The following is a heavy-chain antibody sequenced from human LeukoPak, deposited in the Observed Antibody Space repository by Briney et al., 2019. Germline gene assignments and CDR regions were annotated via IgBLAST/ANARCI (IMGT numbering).Heavy chain of an antibody. CDR2: ISSSGSSI. Sequence: TGGSLRLSCAASGLTFSDYYMSWIRQAPGKGLEWVSYISSSGSSIFYADSVKGRFTISRDNAKNSLYLQMNSLRAEDTAVYYCARDRVTMVRAMWYFDLWGRGTLVTVSS. V-gene: IGHV3-11*04. J-gene: IGHJ2*01. CDR3: ARDRVTMVRAMWYFDL. D-gene: IGHD3-10*01. CDR1: GLTFSDYY.